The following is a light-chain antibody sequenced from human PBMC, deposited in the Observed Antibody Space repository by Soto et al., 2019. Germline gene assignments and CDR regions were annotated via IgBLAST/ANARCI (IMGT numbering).Light chain of an antibody. J-gene: IGLJ3*02. CDR2: TTN. CDR1: TGAVTSGNY. CDR3: LLYYGGAHLV. Sequence: QTVVAQEPSLTVSPGGTVTLTCASSTGAVTSGNYPSWFQQKPGQAPRTLIYTTNNKHSWTPARFSGSLLGGQAALTLSGAQPEDEAEYYCLLYYGGAHLVFGGGTKVTVL. V-gene: IGLV7-43*01.